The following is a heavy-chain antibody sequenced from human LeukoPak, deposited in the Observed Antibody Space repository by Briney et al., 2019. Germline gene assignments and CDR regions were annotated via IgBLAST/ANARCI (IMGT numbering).Heavy chain of an antibody. J-gene: IGHJ5*02. D-gene: IGHD3-10*01. CDR2: ISSSGSTI. CDR1: GFTFSDYY. CDR3: ARDSGYYYGSGSYYSGVGWFDP. V-gene: IGHV3-11*01. Sequence: GGSLRLSCAASGFTFSDYYMSWIRQAPGKGLEWVSYISSSGSTIYYADPVKGRFTISRDNAKNSLYLQMNSLRAEDTAVYYCARDSGYYYGSGSYYSGVGWFDPWGQGTLVTVSS.